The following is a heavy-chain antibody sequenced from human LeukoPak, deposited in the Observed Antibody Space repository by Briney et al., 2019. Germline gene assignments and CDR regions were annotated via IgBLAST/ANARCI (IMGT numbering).Heavy chain of an antibody. D-gene: IGHD4-17*01. V-gene: IGHV1-24*01. CDR3: ATHYGDYVYFQH. Sequence: GASVKVSCKVSGYTLTELSMHWVRQAPGKGLEWMGGFDPEDGETIYAQKFQGRVTMTEQTSTDTAYMELSSLRSEDTAVYYCATHYGDYVYFQHWGQGTLVTVSS. CDR2: FDPEDGET. J-gene: IGHJ1*01. CDR1: GYTLTELS.